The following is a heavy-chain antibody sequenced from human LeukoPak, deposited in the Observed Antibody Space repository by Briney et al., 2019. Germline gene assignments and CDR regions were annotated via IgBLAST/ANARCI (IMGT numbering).Heavy chain of an antibody. CDR1: GGSSSGYY. D-gene: IGHD3-10*01. CDR2: INHSGST. J-gene: IGHJ4*02. Sequence: PSETLSITCAVYGGSSSGYYWSWIRQPPGKGLEWIGEINHSGSTNYNPSLKSRVTISVDTSKNQFSLKLSSVTAADTAVYYCARDRFSGSYYKAFDYWGQGTLVTVSS. V-gene: IGHV4-34*01. CDR3: ARDRFSGSYYKAFDY.